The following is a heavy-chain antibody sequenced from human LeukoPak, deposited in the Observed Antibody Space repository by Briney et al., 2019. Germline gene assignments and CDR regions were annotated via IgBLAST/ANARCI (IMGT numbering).Heavy chain of an antibody. Sequence: SETLSLTCTVSGGSISSYYWSWIRQPPGKGLEWIGYIYYSGSTNCNPSLKSRVTISVDTSKNQFSLKLSSVTAADTAVYYCARDKVEGYYYGMDVWGQGTTVTVSS. CDR3: ARDKVEGYYYGMDV. CDR2: IYYSGST. D-gene: IGHD5-24*01. CDR1: GGSISSYY. V-gene: IGHV4-59*01. J-gene: IGHJ6*02.